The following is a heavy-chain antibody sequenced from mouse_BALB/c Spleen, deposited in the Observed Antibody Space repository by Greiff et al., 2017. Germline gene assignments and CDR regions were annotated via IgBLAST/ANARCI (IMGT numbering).Heavy chain of an antibody. Sequence: QVQLQQPGAELVRPGTSVKVSCKASGYAFTNYLIEWVKQRPGQGLEWIGVINPGSGGTNYNEKFKGKATLTADKSSSTAYMQLSSLTSDDSAVYFCARRYDYDVGFDYWGQGTTLTVSS. J-gene: IGHJ2*01. CDR3: ARRYDYDVGFDY. CDR2: INPGSGGT. V-gene: IGHV1-54*01. CDR1: GYAFTNYL. D-gene: IGHD2-4*01.